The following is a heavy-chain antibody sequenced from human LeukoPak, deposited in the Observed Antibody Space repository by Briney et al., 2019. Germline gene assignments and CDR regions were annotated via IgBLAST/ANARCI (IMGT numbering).Heavy chain of an antibody. J-gene: IGHJ6*02. CDR3: ATAIPPFGSYYYYGMDV. CDR1: GYTLTELS. D-gene: IGHD2-21*01. Sequence: ASVKVSCKVSGYTLTELSMHWVRQAPGKGLEWMGGFDPEDGETIYAQKFQGRVTMTEDTSTDTAYTELSSLRSEDTAVYYCATAIPPFGSYYYYGMDVWGQGTTVTVSS. CDR2: FDPEDGET. V-gene: IGHV1-24*01.